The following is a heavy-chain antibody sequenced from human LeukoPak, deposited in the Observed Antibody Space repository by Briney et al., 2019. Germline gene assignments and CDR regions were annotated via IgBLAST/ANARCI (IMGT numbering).Heavy chain of an antibody. CDR2: INHSGST. J-gene: IGHJ4*02. D-gene: IGHD2-2*02. CDR3: ARGRRIVVVPAAITRPGYFDY. Sequence: SETLSLTCAVYGGSFSGYYWSWIRQPPGKGLEWIGEINHSGSTNYNLSLKSRVTISVDTSKNQFSLKLSSVTAADTAVYYCARGRRIVVVPAAITRPGYFDYWGQGTLVTVSS. CDR1: GGSFSGYY. V-gene: IGHV4-34*01.